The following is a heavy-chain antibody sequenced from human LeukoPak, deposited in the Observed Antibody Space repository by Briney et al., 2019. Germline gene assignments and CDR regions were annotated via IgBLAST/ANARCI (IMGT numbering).Heavy chain of an antibody. Sequence: AGSLRLSCAASGFTFSSYAMSWVRQAPGKGLEWVSAISGSGGSTYYADSVKGRFTTSRDNSKNTLYLQMNSLRAEDTAVYYCAKDGGVRYNWNDDYYYYYGMDVWGQGTTVTVSS. CDR3: AKDGGVRYNWNDDYYYYYGMDV. V-gene: IGHV3-23*01. CDR1: GFTFSSYA. J-gene: IGHJ6*02. CDR2: ISGSGGST. D-gene: IGHD1-1*01.